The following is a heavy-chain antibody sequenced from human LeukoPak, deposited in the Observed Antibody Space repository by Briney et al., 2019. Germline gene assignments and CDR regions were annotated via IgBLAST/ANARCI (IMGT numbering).Heavy chain of an antibody. J-gene: IGHJ4*02. V-gene: IGHV3-74*01. CDR1: GFTFSSYW. CDR2: INSDGSST. Sequence: PGGSLRLSCAASGFTFSSYWMHWVRQAPGKGLVWVSRINSDGSSTSYADSVKGRFTISRDNAKTTLYLQMNSLRAEDTAVYYCAREGTWIQLWFLSGNPFDYWGQGTLVTVSS. CDR3: AREGTWIQLWFLSGNPFDY. D-gene: IGHD5-18*01.